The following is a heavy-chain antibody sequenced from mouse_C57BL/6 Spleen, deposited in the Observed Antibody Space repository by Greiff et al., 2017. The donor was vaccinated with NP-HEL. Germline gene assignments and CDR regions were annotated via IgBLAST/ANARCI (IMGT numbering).Heavy chain of an antibody. D-gene: IGHD1-1*01. CDR1: GFTFTDYY. J-gene: IGHJ3*01. CDR2: IRNKATGYTT. Sequence: EVKVVESGGGLVQPGGSLSLSCAASGFTFTDYYMSWVRQPPGKALEWLGFIRNKATGYTTEYSASVKGRFTISRDNYKSILYLQMNALRAEDSATYYCARYYYVSSFAYWGQGTLVTVSA. V-gene: IGHV7-3*01. CDR3: ARYYYVSSFAY.